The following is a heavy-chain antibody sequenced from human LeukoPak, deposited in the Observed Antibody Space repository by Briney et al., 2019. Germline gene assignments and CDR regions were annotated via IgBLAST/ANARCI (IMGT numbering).Heavy chain of an antibody. D-gene: IGHD3-9*01. Sequence: GGSLRLSCAASGFTFSSYWMHCVRQAPGKGLVWFSRFNRDGINTRYADSVKGRFTISRDNAKNTLYLQIKSLRAEDTAVYYCTREFSGDYDILTDYYEGNAFDYWGQGTLVTVSS. V-gene: IGHV3-74*01. J-gene: IGHJ4*02. CDR3: TREFSGDYDILTDYYEGNAFDY. CDR1: GFTFSSYW. CDR2: FNRDGINT.